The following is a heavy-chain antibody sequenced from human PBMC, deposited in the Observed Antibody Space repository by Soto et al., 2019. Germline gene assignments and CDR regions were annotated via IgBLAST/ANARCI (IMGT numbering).Heavy chain of an antibody. V-gene: IGHV1-18*01. CDR2: ISAYNGNT. J-gene: IGHJ5*02. CDR1: GYTFTSYG. D-gene: IGHD3-10*01. CDR3: ARDSLSGSYYNWFGP. Sequence: ASVKVSCKASGYTFTSYGISWVRQAPGQGLEWMGWISAYNGNTNYAQKLQGRVTMLVDTSKNHFSLRLSSVTAADTAVYYCARDSLSGSYYNWFGPWGQGTLVTVSS.